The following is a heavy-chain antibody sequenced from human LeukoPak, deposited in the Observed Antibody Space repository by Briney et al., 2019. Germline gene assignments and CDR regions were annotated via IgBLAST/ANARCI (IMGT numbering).Heavy chain of an antibody. CDR1: GGSISSGSYY. Sequence: SETLSLTCTVSGGSISSGSYYWSWIRQPVGKGLEWIGRIYTSGSTNYNPSLKSRVTISVDTSKNQFSLKLSSVTAADTAVYYCARVVQSTDSSGFYLPEYFQHWGQGTLVTVSS. J-gene: IGHJ1*01. CDR2: IYTSGST. D-gene: IGHD3-22*01. V-gene: IGHV4-61*02. CDR3: ARVVQSTDSSGFYLPEYFQH.